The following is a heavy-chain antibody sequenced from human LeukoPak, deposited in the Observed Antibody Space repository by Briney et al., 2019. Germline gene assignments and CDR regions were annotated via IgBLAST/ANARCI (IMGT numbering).Heavy chain of an antibody. CDR1: GGTFISYA. CDR3: ARDRTVTTGRRFDP. V-gene: IGHV1-69*06. Sequence: GASVKVSCKASGGTFISYAISWVRQAPGQGLEWMGGIIPIFGTANYAQKFQGRVTITADTSTSTAYMELRSLRSDDTAVYYCARDRTVTTGRRFDPWGQGTLVTVSS. CDR2: IIPIFGTA. D-gene: IGHD4-17*01. J-gene: IGHJ5*02.